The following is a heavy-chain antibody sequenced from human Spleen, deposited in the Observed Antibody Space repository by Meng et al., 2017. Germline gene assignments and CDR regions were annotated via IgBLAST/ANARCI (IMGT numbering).Heavy chain of an antibody. D-gene: IGHD5-18*01. CDR1: GFTFSSYG. CDR3: ARDPYSYGSSYFDY. CDR2: IKQDGSEK. V-gene: IGHV3-7*01. Sequence: GESLKISCAASGFTFSSYGMHWVRQAPGKGLEWVANIKQDGSEKYYVDSVKGRFTISRDNAKNSLYLQMNSLRAEDTAVYYCARDPYSYGSSYFDYWGQGTLVTVSS. J-gene: IGHJ4*02.